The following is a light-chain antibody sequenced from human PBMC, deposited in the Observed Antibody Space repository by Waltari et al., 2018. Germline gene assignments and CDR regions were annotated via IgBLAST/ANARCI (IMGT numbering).Light chain of an antibody. J-gene: IGLJ1*01. V-gene: IGLV2-14*01. CDR1: STDLGCFTF. Sequence: QSALTQPASVSGSPGQSITISCPGPSTDLGCFTFSSWYQQPPAKVPKLMITEVSIRPSGVSDRFSGSKSGNTASLTISGLQAEDEADYYCSSYTSGTTLVFGTGTKVTVL. CDR2: EVS. CDR3: SSYTSGTTLV.